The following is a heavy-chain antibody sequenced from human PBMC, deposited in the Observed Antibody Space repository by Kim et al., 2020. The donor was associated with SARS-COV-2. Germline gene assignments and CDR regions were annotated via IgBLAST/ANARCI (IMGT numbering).Heavy chain of an antibody. J-gene: IGHJ6*02. Sequence: GGSLRLSCAASGFTFSSYGMHWVRQAPGKGLEWVAVISYDGSNKYYADSVKGRFTISRDNSKNTLYLQMNSLRAEDTAVYYCAIGIAAARGGMDVWGQGTTVTVSS. CDR1: GFTFSSYG. D-gene: IGHD6-13*01. CDR3: AIGIAAARGGMDV. CDR2: ISYDGSNK. V-gene: IGHV3-30*03.